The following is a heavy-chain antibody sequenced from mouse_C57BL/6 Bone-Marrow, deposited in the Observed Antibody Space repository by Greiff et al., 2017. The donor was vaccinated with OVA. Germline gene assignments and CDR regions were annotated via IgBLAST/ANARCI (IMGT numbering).Heavy chain of an antibody. CDR2: INPGSGGT. J-gene: IGHJ1*03. CDR1: GYAFTNYL. D-gene: IGHD1-3*01. CDR3: ARLRGLIYFDV. Sequence: QVQLQQSGAELVRPGTSVKVSCKASGYAFTNYLIDWVKQRPGQGLEWIGVINPGSGGTNYNEKFKGKATLTADKSSSTAYMQLSSLTSEDSAVYFCARLRGLIYFDVWGTGTTVTVSS. V-gene: IGHV1-54*01.